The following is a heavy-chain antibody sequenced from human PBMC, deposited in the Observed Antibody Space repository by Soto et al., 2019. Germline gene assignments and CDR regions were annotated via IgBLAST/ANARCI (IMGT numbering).Heavy chain of an antibody. CDR1: GGSISSGGYY. D-gene: IGHD3-10*01. CDR2: IYYSGST. J-gene: IGHJ4*02. V-gene: IGHV4-31*03. CDR3: ARWAYGSGKYFDY. Sequence: SETLSLTCTVSGGSISSGGYYWSWIRQHPGKGLEWIGYIYYSGSTYYNPSLKSRVTISVDTSKNQFSLKLSSVTAADTAVYYCARWAYGSGKYFDYWGQGTLVTVSS.